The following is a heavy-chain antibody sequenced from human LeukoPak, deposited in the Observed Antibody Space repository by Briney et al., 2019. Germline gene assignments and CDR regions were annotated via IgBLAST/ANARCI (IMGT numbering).Heavy chain of an antibody. Sequence: PSETLSLTCTVSGGSVSSGSYYWSRIRQPPGKGLEWIGYIYYSGSTNYNPSLKSRVTISLDTSKNQFSLKLSSVTAADTAVYYCARHYSVNRAWFDPWGQGTLVTVSS. V-gene: IGHV4-61*01. CDR1: GGSVSSGSYY. D-gene: IGHD1-14*01. J-gene: IGHJ5*02. CDR2: IYYSGST. CDR3: ARHYSVNRAWFDP.